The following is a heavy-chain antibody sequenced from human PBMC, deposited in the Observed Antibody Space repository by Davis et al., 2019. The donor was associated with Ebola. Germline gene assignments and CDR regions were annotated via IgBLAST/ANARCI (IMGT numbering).Heavy chain of an antibody. D-gene: IGHD5-24*01. CDR1: GFTFSSYS. J-gene: IGHJ4*02. CDR3: AKDTVGYVEMATMGFDY. CDR2: ISSSSSYI. Sequence: GGSLRLSCAASGFTFSSYSMNWVRQAPGKGLEWVSSISSSSSYIYYADSVKGRFTISRDNAKNSLYLQMNSLRDEDTALYYCAKDTVGYVEMATMGFDYWGQGSLVTVSS. V-gene: IGHV3-21*04.